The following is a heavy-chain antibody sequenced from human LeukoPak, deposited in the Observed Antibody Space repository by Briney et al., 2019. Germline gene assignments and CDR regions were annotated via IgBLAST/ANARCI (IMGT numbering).Heavy chain of an antibody. Sequence: PSETLSLTCTVSGGSISGNAWNWVRQPAGKGLEWVGRILTSGDTVYNPSLESRVTMSLGTSNNQFSLKLNSLTAAGTAVYYCARRFNSGNDDVFDIWGQGTMVAVSS. CDR2: ILTSGDT. D-gene: IGHD1-1*01. J-gene: IGHJ3*02. CDR1: GGSISGNA. V-gene: IGHV4-4*07. CDR3: ARRFNSGNDDVFDI.